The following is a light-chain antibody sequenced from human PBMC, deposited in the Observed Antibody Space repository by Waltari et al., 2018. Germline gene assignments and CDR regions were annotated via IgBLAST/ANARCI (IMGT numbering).Light chain of an antibody. J-gene: IGLJ1*01. V-gene: IGLV2-14*03. Sequence: QSALTQPASASGSPGQSITISCTGTSSDVGGYNFVSWYQQHPGKAPKLIIYDVINRPSGVSSRFSGSKSGNTASLTISGLQAEDEAYYYCYSYTTSSTYVFGTGTQVTVL. CDR1: SSDVGGYNF. CDR3: YSYTTSSTYV. CDR2: DVI.